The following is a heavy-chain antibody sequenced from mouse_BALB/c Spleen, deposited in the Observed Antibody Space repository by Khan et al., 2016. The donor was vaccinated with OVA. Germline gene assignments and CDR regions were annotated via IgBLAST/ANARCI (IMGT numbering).Heavy chain of an antibody. CDR1: GYTFTEYT. V-gene: IGHV1-18*01. CDR3: ARTVSTTDTFFAY. J-gene: IGHJ3*01. D-gene: IGHD1-2*01. Sequence: VRLQQSGPELVKPGASVKISCKTSGYTFTEYTMHWVKQSHGKSLEWIGGFNPNNGGTTYNQKFKGKATLPVDKSSSTAYMDLRSLTSEDSAVYDCARTVSTTDTFFAYWGKGTLVTVSA. CDR2: FNPNNGGT.